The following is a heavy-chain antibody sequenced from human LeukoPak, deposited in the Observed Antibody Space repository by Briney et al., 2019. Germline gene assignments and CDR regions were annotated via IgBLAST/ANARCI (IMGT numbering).Heavy chain of an antibody. CDR2: IKQDGSEK. D-gene: IGHD5-12*01. V-gene: IGHV3-7*01. Sequence: PGGSLRLSCVASGFTFSSYGMHWVRQAPGKGLEWVANIKQDGSEKYYVDSVKGRFTISRDNAKNSLYLQMNSLRAEDTAVYYCARVVQGIVATGGLYYYYGMDVWGQGTTVTVSS. CDR3: ARVVQGIVATGGLYYYYGMDV. J-gene: IGHJ6*02. CDR1: GFTFSSYG.